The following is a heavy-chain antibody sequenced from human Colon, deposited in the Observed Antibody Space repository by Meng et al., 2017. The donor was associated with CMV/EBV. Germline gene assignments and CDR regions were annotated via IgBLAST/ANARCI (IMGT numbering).Heavy chain of an antibody. Sequence: GESLKISCAASGSTFSSYAMSWVRQAPGKGLEWVSAISGSGGSTYYADSVKGRFTISRDNSKNTLYLQMNSLRAEDTAVYYCAKEVVVVPAANFDYWGQGTLVTVSS. J-gene: IGHJ4*02. V-gene: IGHV3-23*01. CDR3: AKEVVVVPAANFDY. D-gene: IGHD2-2*01. CDR2: ISGSGGST. CDR1: GSTFSSYA.